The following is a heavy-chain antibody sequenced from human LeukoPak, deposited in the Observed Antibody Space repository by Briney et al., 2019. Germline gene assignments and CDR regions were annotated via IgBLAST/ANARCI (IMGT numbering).Heavy chain of an antibody. J-gene: IGHJ4*02. CDR2: IGGDGGGGT. CDR1: GFTFSTYT. D-gene: IGHD3-10*01. V-gene: IGHV3-23*01. CDR3: VKDFGRNLGGPGY. Sequence: PGGSLGLSCAASGFTFSTYTMAWVRQAPGGGLEWVSGIGGDGGGGTYYADSVKGRFAISRDNSKSTLYLQMNSLRVEDTAAYYCVKDFGRNLGGPGYWGRGTLVTVSS.